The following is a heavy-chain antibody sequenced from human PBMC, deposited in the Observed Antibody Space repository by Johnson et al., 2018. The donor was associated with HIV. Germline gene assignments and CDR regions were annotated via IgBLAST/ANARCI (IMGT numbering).Heavy chain of an antibody. CDR2: IYSGGGT. CDR1: GFTVSSNY. J-gene: IGHJ3*02. D-gene: IGHD7-27*01. Sequence: VQLVESGGGLVQPGGSLRLSCAASGFTVSSNYMSWVRQAPGKGLEWVSVIYSGGGTYYADSVKGRFTISRDNSKNTLYLQMNSLRAEDTAVYYCARDLTNWGVGDAFDIWGQGTMVTVSS. V-gene: IGHV3-66*02. CDR3: ARDLTNWGVGDAFDI.